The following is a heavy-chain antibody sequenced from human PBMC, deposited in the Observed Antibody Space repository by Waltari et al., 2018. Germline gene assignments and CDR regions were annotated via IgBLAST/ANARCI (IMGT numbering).Heavy chain of an antibody. Sequence: QVQLQQWGAGLLKPSETLSLTCAVYGGSFSGYYWSWIRQPPGKGLEWIGEINHSGSTNYNPSLKSRVTRSVDTSKNQFSLKLSSVTAADTAVYYCARVTYYYDSSGYDYWGQGTLVTVSS. D-gene: IGHD3-22*01. CDR1: GGSFSGYY. CDR3: ARVTYYYDSSGYDY. V-gene: IGHV4-34*01. J-gene: IGHJ4*02. CDR2: INHSGST.